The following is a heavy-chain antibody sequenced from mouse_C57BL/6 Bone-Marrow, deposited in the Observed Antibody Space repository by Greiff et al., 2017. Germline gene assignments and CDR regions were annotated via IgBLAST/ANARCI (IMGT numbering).Heavy chain of an antibody. J-gene: IGHJ1*03. V-gene: IGHV1-15*01. CDR3: TRRRDDWYFDI. Sequence: LQVSGAELVRPGASVTLSCKASGYTFTDYEMHWVKQTPVHGLEWIGAIAPETGGTAYNQKFKGKAILTADKYSSTAYMELRSLTSEDSAVYYCTRRRDDWYFDIWGTGTTVTVSS. CDR2: IAPETGGT. CDR1: GYTFTDYE.